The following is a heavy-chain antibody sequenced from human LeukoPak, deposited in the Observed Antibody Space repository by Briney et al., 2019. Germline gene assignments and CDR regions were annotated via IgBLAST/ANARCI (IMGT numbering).Heavy chain of an antibody. V-gene: IGHV1-46*01. CDR1: GYTFTSYY. CDR2: INPSGCST. Sequence: WASVKVSCKASGYTFTSYYMHWVRQAPGQGLEWMGIINPSGCSTSYARKFQGRVTMTRDTYTSTVYMELSSLRSEDTAVYYCARLYGSVDYWGQGTLVTVSS. D-gene: IGHD3-10*01. J-gene: IGHJ4*02. CDR3: ARLYGSVDY.